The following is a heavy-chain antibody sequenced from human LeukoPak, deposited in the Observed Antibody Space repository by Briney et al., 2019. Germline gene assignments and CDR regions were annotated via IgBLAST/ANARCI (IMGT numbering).Heavy chain of an antibody. V-gene: IGHV4-59*08. J-gene: IGHJ3*02. D-gene: IGHD1-26*01. Sequence: SETLSLTCTVSGGSISSYYWSWIRQPPGKGLEWIGYIYYSGSTNYNPSLKSRVTISVDTSKNQFSLKLSSVTAADTAVYYCAAWLPVYSGSYYDAFDIWGQGTMVTVSS. CDR3: AAWLPVYSGSYYDAFDI. CDR1: GGSISSYY. CDR2: IYYSGST.